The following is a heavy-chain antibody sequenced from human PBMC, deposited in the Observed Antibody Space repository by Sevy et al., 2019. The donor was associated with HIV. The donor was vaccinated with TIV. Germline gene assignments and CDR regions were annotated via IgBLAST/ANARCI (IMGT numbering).Heavy chain of an antibody. J-gene: IGHJ4*02. CDR2: ISHSGST. Sequence: SESLSLTCVVSGGSITSSNWWSWFRQPPGKGLEWIGEISHSGSTNYNPSLNTRVTISMVKSNNRFSLKLTSVSAADTAVYYCVRELSTPNFDFWGQGALVTVSS. D-gene: IGHD2-15*01. V-gene: IGHV4-4*02. CDR3: VRELSTPNFDF. CDR1: GGSITSSNW.